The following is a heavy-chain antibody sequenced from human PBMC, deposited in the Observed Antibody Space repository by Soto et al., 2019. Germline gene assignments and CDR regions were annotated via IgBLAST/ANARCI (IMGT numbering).Heavy chain of an antibody. D-gene: IGHD1-26*01. CDR1: GGSISSGGYY. CDR2: IYYSGST. CDR3: AREGISGSQEQGAFDI. Sequence: QVQLQESGPGLVKPSQTLSLTCTVSGGSISSGGYYWSWIRQHPGKGLEWIGYIYYSGSTYYNPSLKSRVTISVDTSKNQFSLKLSSATAADTAVYYCAREGISGSQEQGAFDIWGQGTMVTVSS. J-gene: IGHJ3*02. V-gene: IGHV4-31*03.